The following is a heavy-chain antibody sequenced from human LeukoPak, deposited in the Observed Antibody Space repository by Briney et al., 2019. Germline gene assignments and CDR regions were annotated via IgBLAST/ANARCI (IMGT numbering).Heavy chain of an antibody. D-gene: IGHD6-13*01. Sequence: SETLSLTCAVSGGSISSSNWWSWVRQPPGKGLEWIGEIYHSGSTNYNPSLKSRVTISVDKSKNQFSLKLSSVTAGDTAVYYCASSIAAAGRLKDWGQGTLVTVSS. CDR1: GGSISSSNW. CDR2: IYHSGST. J-gene: IGHJ4*02. V-gene: IGHV4-4*02. CDR3: ASSIAAAGRLKD.